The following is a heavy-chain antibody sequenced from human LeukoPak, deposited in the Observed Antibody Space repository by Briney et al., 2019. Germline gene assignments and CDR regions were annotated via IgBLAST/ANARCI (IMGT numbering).Heavy chain of an antibody. CDR2: IKSKTDGGTT. CDR1: GFIFITAW. CDR3: TTDYGDGDY. J-gene: IGHJ4*02. D-gene: IGHD4-17*01. V-gene: IGHV3-15*01. Sequence: GGSLSLSFLASGFIFITAWWGWFARPQGKGLDWVGRIKSKTDGGTTDYAAPVKGRFTISRDDSKNTLYLQMSSLKTEDTAVYYCTTDYGDGDYWGQGTLVTVSS.